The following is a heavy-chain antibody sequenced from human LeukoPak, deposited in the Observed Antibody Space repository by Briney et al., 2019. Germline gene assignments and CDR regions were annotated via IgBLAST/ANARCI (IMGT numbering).Heavy chain of an antibody. Sequence: SETLSLTCTVSGGSIGSFYWTWVRQSPGKGLEWIGYISYAGITKYNPSLKSRVTISLDTSKKQFSLKLRSVTTADTAVYYCASQYHYGDYSYFQHWGQGTLVTVS. V-gene: IGHV4-59*01. CDR3: ASQYHYGDYSYFQH. J-gene: IGHJ1*01. CDR2: ISYAGIT. CDR1: GGSIGSFY. D-gene: IGHD4-17*01.